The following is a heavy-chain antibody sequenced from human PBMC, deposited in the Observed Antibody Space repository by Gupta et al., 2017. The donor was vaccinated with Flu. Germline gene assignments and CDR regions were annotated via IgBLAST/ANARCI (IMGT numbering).Heavy chain of an antibody. J-gene: IGHJ5*02. CDR2: ISWNGGRT. Sequence: TFDEYGMHWVRQAPGRGLEWVAGISWNGGRTGYAETVKGRFTVSRDNAKNSLYLQMNSLTTDDTALYYCAKDVGSEVALASWGQGTLVTVSS. CDR3: AKDVGSEVALAS. D-gene: IGHD2-15*01. CDR1: TFDEYG. V-gene: IGHV3-9*01.